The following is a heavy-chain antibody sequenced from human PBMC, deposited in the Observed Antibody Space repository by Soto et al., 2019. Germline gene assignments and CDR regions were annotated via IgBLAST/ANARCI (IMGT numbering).Heavy chain of an antibody. CDR3: AKDVEALARVGGMDV. CDR2: ISYDGSNK. Sequence: GGSLRLSCAASGFTFSSYGMHWVRQAPGKGLEWVAVISYDGSNKYYADSVKGRFTISRVNSKNTLYLQMNSLRAEDTAVYYCAKDVEALARVGGMDVWGQGTTVTVSS. V-gene: IGHV3-30*18. CDR1: GFTFSSYG. D-gene: IGHD6-6*01. J-gene: IGHJ6*02.